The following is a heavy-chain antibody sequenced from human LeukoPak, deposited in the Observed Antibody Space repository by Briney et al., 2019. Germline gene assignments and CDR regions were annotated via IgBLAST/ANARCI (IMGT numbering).Heavy chain of an antibody. Sequence: ASVKVSCKASGYTFTSYGISWVRQAPGQGLEWMGWISAYNGNTNYAQKLQGRVTMTTDTSTSTAYMELRSLRSDDTAVYYCARGRRHPTSYYDFWSGYTDYYYYGMDVWGRGTTVTVSS. CDR2: ISAYNGNT. CDR3: ARGRRHPTSYYDFWSGYTDYYYYGMDV. V-gene: IGHV1-18*01. D-gene: IGHD3-3*01. CDR1: GYTFTSYG. J-gene: IGHJ6*02.